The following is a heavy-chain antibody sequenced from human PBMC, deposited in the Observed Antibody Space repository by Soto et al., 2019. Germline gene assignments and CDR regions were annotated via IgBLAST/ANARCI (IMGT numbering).Heavy chain of an antibody. CDR1: GVSVKAHG. Sequence: PAETPSLTRVFSGVSVKAHGVSVIRTFHGQGLEWIAYTSYTGNTNYNPSLQRRVTISLDTSKNQLSLKLTSMTAADTAVYYCARDMHAGFTHYFDLWGQATLVTVAS. V-gene: IGHV4-59*02. D-gene: IGHD1-26*01. CDR3: ARDMHAGFTHYFDL. CDR2: TSYTGNT. J-gene: IGHJ5*02.